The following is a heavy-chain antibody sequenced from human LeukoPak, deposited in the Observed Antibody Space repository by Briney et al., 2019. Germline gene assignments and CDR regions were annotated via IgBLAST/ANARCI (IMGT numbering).Heavy chain of an antibody. J-gene: IGHJ6*02. CDR3: ARRFSASGGSYGMDV. Sequence: PGGSLRLSCAASGFTLSTYTMNWVRQAPGKGLERVSYISISSSTKYNADSVKGRFTISRDNAKNSLYLQMNSLRDEDTAVYYCARRFSASGGSYGMDVWGQGTTVTVSS. CDR1: GFTLSTYT. D-gene: IGHD2-15*01. V-gene: IGHV3-48*02. CDR2: ISISSSTK.